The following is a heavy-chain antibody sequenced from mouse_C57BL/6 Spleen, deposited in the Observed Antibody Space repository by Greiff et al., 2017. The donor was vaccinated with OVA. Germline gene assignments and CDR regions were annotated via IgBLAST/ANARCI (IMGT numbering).Heavy chain of an antibody. CDR1: GFNIKDYY. CDR3: TTFYYYGSSYVYFDY. CDR2: IDPEDGDT. Sequence: VQLKESGAELVRPGASVKLSCTASGFNIKDYYMHWVKQRPEQGLEWIGRIDPEDGDTEYAPKFQGKATMTADTSSNTAYLQLSSLTSEDTAVYYCTTFYYYGSSYVYFDYWGQGTTLTVSS. V-gene: IGHV14-1*01. D-gene: IGHD1-1*01. J-gene: IGHJ2*01.